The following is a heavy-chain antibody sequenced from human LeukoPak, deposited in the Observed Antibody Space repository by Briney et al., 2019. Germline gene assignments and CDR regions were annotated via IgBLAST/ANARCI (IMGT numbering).Heavy chain of an antibody. CDR1: GFTFSSYG. D-gene: IGHD3-16*01. V-gene: IGHV3-33*01. CDR2: IWYDGSNK. Sequence: PGGSLRLSCAASGFTFSSYGMHWVRQAPGKGLEWVAVIWYDGSNKYYADSVKGRFTISRDNSKNTLYLQMNSLRAEDTAVYYCARDFRAGGVTSKAFDIWGQGTMVTVSS. CDR3: ARDFRAGGVTSKAFDI. J-gene: IGHJ3*02.